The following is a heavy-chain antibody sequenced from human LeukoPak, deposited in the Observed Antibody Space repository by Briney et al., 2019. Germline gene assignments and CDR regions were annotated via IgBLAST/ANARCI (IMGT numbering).Heavy chain of an antibody. Sequence: GGALRLSCAASGFTFSSYAMSWVRQAPGKGLEWVSAISGSGGSTYYADSVKGRFTISRDNSKNTLYLQMNSLRAEDTAVYYCAKVGGYDWKYGDYAYYFDYWGQGTLVTVSS. CDR1: GFTFSSYA. CDR2: ISGSGGST. D-gene: IGHD5-12*01. J-gene: IGHJ4*02. V-gene: IGHV3-23*01. CDR3: AKVGGYDWKYGDYAYYFDY.